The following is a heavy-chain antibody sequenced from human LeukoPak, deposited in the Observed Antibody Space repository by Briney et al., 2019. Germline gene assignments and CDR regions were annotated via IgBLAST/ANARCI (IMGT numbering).Heavy chain of an antibody. CDR2: IYSRGTT. D-gene: IGHD3-9*01. V-gene: IGHV3-66*01. Sequence: GGSLTLPCAVSGFTVATNYMSWLRQAPGKGLDLVSVIYSRGTTNYADSVRARFTISRDSSANTLYLQMDNLRVEDTAVYYCVRDHFYDCSGYYDHWGQGTLVTVSS. CDR3: VRDHFYDCSGYYDH. J-gene: IGHJ4*02. CDR1: GFTVATNY.